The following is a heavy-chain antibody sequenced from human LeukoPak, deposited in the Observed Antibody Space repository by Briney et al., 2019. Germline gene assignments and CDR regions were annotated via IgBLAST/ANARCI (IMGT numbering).Heavy chain of an antibody. CDR3: ARDNHYDSSPPFDY. J-gene: IGHJ4*02. V-gene: IGHV1-69*04. CDR1: GGTFSSYA. CDR2: IIPILGIA. D-gene: IGHD3-22*01. Sequence: SVKVSCKASGGTFSSYAISWVRQAPGQGLEWMGRIIPILGIANYAQKFQGRVTITADKSTSTAYMELSSLRSEDTAVYYCARDNHYDSSPPFDYWGQGTLVTVSS.